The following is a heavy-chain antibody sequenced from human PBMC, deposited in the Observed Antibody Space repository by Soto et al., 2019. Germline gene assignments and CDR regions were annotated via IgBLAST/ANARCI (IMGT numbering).Heavy chain of an antibody. D-gene: IGHD3-16*01. V-gene: IGHV4-30-2*01. CDR3: ARGGNSTCGGGFHGDYYYYYGMDV. CDR2: IYHSGST. Sequence: QLQLQESGSGLVKPSQTLSLTCAVSGGSISSGGYSWSWIRQPPGKGLEWIGYIYHSGSTYYNPSRPSPVPIPGARPNTPSPPMRRSRTAARPAVYHCARGGNSTCGGGFHGDYYYYYGMDVWGQGTTVTVSS. J-gene: IGHJ6*02. CDR1: GGSISSGGYS.